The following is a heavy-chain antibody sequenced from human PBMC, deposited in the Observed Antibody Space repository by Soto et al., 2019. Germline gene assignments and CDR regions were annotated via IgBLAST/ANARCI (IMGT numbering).Heavy chain of an antibody. CDR1: DGSSSSPHYY. CDR2: ISYSGTT. D-gene: IGHD3-22*01. Sequence: LSLTYTVSDGSSSSPHYYWSWIQQSPGKGLEWIGYISYSGTTYYKTSLKSRTTISKDTSKNQFSLKLSSVTAADTAVYFCVRKYYYDTSGYYYAWYFDLWGRGTLVTVSS. J-gene: IGHJ2*01. V-gene: IGHV4-30-4*01. CDR3: VRKYYYDTSGYYYAWYFDL.